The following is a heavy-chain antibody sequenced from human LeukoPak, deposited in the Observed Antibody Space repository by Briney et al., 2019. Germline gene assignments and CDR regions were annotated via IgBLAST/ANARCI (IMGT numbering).Heavy chain of an antibody. CDR1: GFTFSNYG. D-gene: IGHD3-9*01. CDR2: ISSSSSYI. Sequence: GGSLRLSCAASGFTFSNYGMNWVRQAPGKGLEWVSSISSSSSYIYYADSVKGRFTISRDNAKNSLYLQMNSLRAEDTAVYYCARGVSLTSLDQWGQGTLVTVSS. J-gene: IGHJ4*02. V-gene: IGHV3-21*01. CDR3: ARGVSLTSLDQ.